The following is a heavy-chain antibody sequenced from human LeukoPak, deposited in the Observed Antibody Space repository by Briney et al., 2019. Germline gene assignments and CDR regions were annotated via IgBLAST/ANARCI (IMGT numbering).Heavy chain of an antibody. D-gene: IGHD5-18*01. V-gene: IGHV3-66*01. CDR1: GFTVSSSY. CDR2: IYSAGST. J-gene: IGHJ4*02. Sequence: GGSLRLSCAASGFTVSSSYMTWVRQAPGKGLEWVSVIYSAGSTYYADSVKGRFTISRDNSKNTLYLQMNSLRAEDTAVYYCARGGWRGYSYGPFDYWGQGTLVTVSS. CDR3: ARGGWRGYSYGPFDY.